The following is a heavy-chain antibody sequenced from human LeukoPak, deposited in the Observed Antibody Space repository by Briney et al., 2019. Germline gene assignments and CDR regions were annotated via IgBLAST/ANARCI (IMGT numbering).Heavy chain of an antibody. CDR3: ARALGYCSSTSCSTRGYYYYMDV. CDR1: GYTFTSYD. CDR2: MNPNSGNT. J-gene: IGHJ6*03. V-gene: IGHV1-8*03. D-gene: IGHD2-2*01. Sequence: GASVKVSCRASGYTFTSYDINWVRQATGQGLEWMGWMNPNSGNTGYAQKFQGRVTITRNTSIGTAYMELSSLRSEDTAVYYCARALGYCSSTSCSTRGYYYYMDVWGKGTTVTVSS.